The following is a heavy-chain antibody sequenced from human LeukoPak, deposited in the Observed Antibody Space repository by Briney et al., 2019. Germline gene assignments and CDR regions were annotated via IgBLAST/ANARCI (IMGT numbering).Heavy chain of an antibody. D-gene: IGHD3-16*01. V-gene: IGHV3-7*05. CDR1: GFTASSNY. CDR3: ARDVEGGTFDI. J-gene: IGHJ3*02. CDR2: IDQSGGRN. Sequence: GGSLRLSCAASGFTASSNYMSWVRQAPGRGLEWVANIDQSGGRNNYVDSVKGRFTISRDNAKNSLFLEMSSLRADDTAVYFCARDVEGGTFDIWGQGTTVTVSS.